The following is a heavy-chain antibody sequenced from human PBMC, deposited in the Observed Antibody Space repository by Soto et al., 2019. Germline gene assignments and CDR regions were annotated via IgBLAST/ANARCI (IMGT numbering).Heavy chain of an antibody. CDR1: GGSFSGYY. D-gene: IGHD6-13*01. J-gene: IGHJ4*02. V-gene: IGHV4-34*01. CDR3: ARKQLVPEGTFDY. CDR2: INHSGST. Sequence: SETLSLTCAVYGGSFSGYYWSWIRQPPGKGLEWIGEINHSGSTNYNPSLKSRVTISVDTSKNQFSLKLSSVTAADTAVYYCARKQLVPEGTFDYWGQGTLVTVSS.